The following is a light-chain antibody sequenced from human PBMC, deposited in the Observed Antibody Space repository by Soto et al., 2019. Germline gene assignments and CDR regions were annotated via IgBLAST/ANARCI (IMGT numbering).Light chain of an antibody. Sequence: EIALTQSPATLSLSPGERATLSCRASQSVSSYLAWYQQKPGQAPRLLIYDASNRATGIPARFSGSGSGTDFTLTISGLEPEDFAVYYCQLYGRSRRATFGQGTRLEIK. CDR2: DAS. V-gene: IGKV3-11*01. J-gene: IGKJ5*01. CDR1: QSVSSY. CDR3: QLYGRSRRAT.